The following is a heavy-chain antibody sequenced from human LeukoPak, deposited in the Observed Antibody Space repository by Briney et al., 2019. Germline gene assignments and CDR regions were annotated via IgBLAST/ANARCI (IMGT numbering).Heavy chain of an antibody. CDR1: GGSISSYY. CDR2: IYYSGST. CDR3: ARGKGSGWTFDY. Sequence: SETLSLTCTVSGGSISSYYWSWIRQPPGKGLEWIGYIYYSGSTNYNPSLKSRVTISVDTSKNQFSLKLSSVTAADTAVYYCARGKGSGWTFDYWGQGTLVTVSS. J-gene: IGHJ4*02. D-gene: IGHD6-19*01. V-gene: IGHV4-59*12.